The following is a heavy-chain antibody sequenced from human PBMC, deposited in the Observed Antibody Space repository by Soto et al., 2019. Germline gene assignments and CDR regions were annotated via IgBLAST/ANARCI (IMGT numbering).Heavy chain of an antibody. J-gene: IGHJ3*02. V-gene: IGHV3-15*01. Sequence: GGLRLSCAASGFPFTKAWMTWVRQAPGKGLEWVGRIRSKTSSETREYAAPVKGRFTISRDDSKNMLYLEMNSLKIEDTGVYYCTTDGFTGIVGIWGQGTMVTVSS. CDR2: IRSKTSSETR. D-gene: IGHD3-22*01. CDR1: GFPFTKAW. CDR3: TTDGFTGIVGI.